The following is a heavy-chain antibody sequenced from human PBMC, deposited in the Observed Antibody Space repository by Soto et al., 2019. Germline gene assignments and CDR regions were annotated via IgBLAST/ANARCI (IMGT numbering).Heavy chain of an antibody. D-gene: IGHD4-17*01. CDR3: GRSDDYGDYGMFDY. CDR1: GYSCTCYL. V-gene: IGHV5-51*01. CDR2: IYPGDSDT. Sequence: EVQLVQSGAEVKKPGESMKISSKGAGYSCTCYLIGGVRQLPGKGLEWMGIIYPGDSDTRDISAFQGQVTTSADKSISNAYLQWSSLKASDVSMYYCGRSDDYGDYGMFDYWGQGTLVTVSS. J-gene: IGHJ4*02.